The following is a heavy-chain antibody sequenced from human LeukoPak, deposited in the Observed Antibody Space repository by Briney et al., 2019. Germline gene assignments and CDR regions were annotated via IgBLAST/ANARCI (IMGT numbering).Heavy chain of an antibody. V-gene: IGHV1-2*02. Sequence: EASAKVSCKASGYTFTGYYMHWVRQAPGQGLEWMGWINPNSGGTNYAQKFQGRVTMTRDTSISTAYMELSRLRSDDTAVYYCARVAPGWYDILTGYFGAVPTNPNWFDPWGQGTLVTVSS. CDR1: GYTFTGYY. J-gene: IGHJ5*02. D-gene: IGHD3-9*01. CDR3: ARVAPGWYDILTGYFGAVPTNPNWFDP. CDR2: INPNSGGT.